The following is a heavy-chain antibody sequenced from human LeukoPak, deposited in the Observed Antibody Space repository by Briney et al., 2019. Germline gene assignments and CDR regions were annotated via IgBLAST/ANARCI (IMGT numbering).Heavy chain of an antibody. CDR2: INHNGNVN. J-gene: IGHJ4*02. CDR1: GFTFSSYW. Sequence: GGSLRLSCAASGFTFSSYWMNWARQAPGKGLEWVASINHNGNVNYYADSVKGRFTISRDNAKNSLFLQMDSPRAEDTALYYCARSTYCSTTTCRYALDYWGQGTLVSVSS. D-gene: IGHD2-2*01. V-gene: IGHV3-7*01. CDR3: ARSTYCSTTTCRYALDY.